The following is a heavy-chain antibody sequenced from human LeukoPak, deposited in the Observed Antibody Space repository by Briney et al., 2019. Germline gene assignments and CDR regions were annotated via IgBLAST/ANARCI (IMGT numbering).Heavy chain of an antibody. CDR1: AHTFSDYY. J-gene: IGHJ4*02. CDR3: AIKRIRGNPFDF. V-gene: IGHV1-2*02. D-gene: IGHD2/OR15-2a*01. CDR2: FHPSSDAA. Sequence: ASVTVSCKASAHTFSDYYVHWVRQAPGQGLQWIGWFHPSSDAAGYAQRFQGRVSITRDTSFSTAYMQLTGLRSDDTATYYCAIKRIRGNPFDFWGPGTLVTVSS.